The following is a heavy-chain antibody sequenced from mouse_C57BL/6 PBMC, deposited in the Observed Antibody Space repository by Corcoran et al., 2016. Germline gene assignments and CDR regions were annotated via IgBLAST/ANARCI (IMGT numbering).Heavy chain of an antibody. V-gene: IGHV9-3*01. D-gene: IGHD2-5*01. CDR3: ARDSNWYFDV. CDR1: GYTFTTYG. CDR2: INTYSEVP. J-gene: IGHJ1*03. Sequence: QIQLVQSGPELKKPGETVKISCKASGYTFTTYGMSWVKQAPGKGLKWVGWINTYSEVPTYADDFKGRFAFSLETSASTAYLQINSLKNEDTATYFCARDSNWYFDVWGTGTTVTVSS.